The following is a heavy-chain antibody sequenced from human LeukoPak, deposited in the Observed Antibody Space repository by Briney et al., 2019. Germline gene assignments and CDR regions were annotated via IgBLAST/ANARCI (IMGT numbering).Heavy chain of an antibody. D-gene: IGHD6-13*01. CDR2: VKPDGNEK. V-gene: IGHV3-7*05. Sequence: GGSLRLSCAASGFTFSNYWMNWVRQAPGKGLEWVANVKPDGNEKYYVDSVRGRFTIPRDNAKSSLYLQMNSLRAEDTAVYYCFAAAGTGDDYWGQGTLVTVSS. CDR1: GFTFSNYW. CDR3: FAAAGTGDDY. J-gene: IGHJ4*02.